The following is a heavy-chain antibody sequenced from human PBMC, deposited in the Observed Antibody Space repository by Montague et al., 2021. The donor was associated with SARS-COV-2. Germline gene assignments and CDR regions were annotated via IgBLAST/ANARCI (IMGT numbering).Heavy chain of an antibody. D-gene: IGHD6-13*01. CDR3: ARHSRRISSSWSEGYFDY. Sequence: SETLSLTCTVSGGSISSYYWSWIRQPPGKGLEWIGYIYYSGSTNXNPSLKSRVTISVDTSKNQFSLKLSSVTAADTAVYYCARHSRRISSSWSEGYFDYWGQGTLVTVSS. CDR1: GGSISSYY. CDR2: IYYSGST. J-gene: IGHJ4*02. V-gene: IGHV4-59*08.